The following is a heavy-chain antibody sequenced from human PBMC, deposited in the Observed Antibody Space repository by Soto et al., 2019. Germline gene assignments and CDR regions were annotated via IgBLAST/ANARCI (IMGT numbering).Heavy chain of an antibody. CDR3: ARDHTFGGSYYHQANWFDP. V-gene: IGHV4-61*01. CDR2: IYYSGST. CDR1: GCSISSSSYY. D-gene: IGHD3-10*01. Sequence: PSETLSLTCTFSGCSISSSSYYWSWIRQPPGKGLEWIGYIYYSGSTNYNPSLRSRVTISVDTSKNQFSLKLSSVTAADTAVYYCARDHTFGGSYYHQANWFDPWGQGTLVTVSS. J-gene: IGHJ5*02.